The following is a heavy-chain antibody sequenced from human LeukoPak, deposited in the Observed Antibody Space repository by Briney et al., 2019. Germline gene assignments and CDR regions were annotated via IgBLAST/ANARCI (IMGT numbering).Heavy chain of an antibody. J-gene: IGHJ3*02. CDR2: IDPSGTTA. CDR3: ARAYRITMIVVPSGGAFDI. D-gene: IGHD3-22*01. V-gene: IGHV3-48*03. Sequence: GGSLRLSCEGSGFIFSNYEMNWVRQAPGKGLEWISYIDPSGTTAYYADSVKGRFTISRDNAKNSLYLQMNSLRAEDTAVYYCARAYRITMIVVPSGGAFDIWGQGTMVTVSS. CDR1: GFIFSNYE.